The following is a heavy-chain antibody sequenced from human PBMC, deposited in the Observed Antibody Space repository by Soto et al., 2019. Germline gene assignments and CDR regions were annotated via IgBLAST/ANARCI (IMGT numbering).Heavy chain of an antibody. D-gene: IGHD3-3*01. CDR2: INAGNDNT. CDR3: ARSGVARQFDY. J-gene: IGHJ4*02. CDR1: GYSFSSHA. V-gene: IGHV1-3*01. Sequence: ASVKVSCKASGYSFSSHAMHWVRQAPGQRLEWMGWINAGNDNTKYSQNFQGRVTITRDTSASTAYMELSSLTSEDTAVYYCARSGVARQFDYWGQGTLVTVSS.